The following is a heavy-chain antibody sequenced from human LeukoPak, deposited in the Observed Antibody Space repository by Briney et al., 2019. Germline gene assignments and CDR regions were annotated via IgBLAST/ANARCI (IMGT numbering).Heavy chain of an antibody. V-gene: IGHV3-7*01. Sequence: GGSLRLSCAASGFTFSGSWMTWVRQVPGKGLEWVASIKEDGSEKHYVDSVRGRFTISRDNAKNSLSLQMDSLRAEYTSIYFCARGLTALYWGQGTLVTVS. CDR1: GFTFSGSW. CDR3: ARGLTALY. CDR2: IKEDGSEK. J-gene: IGHJ4*02.